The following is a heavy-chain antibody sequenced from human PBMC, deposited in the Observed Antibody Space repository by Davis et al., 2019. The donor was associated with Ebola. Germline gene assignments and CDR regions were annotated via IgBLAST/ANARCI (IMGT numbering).Heavy chain of an antibody. CDR3: ARESWIQLWSSFDY. V-gene: IGHV1-69*06. D-gene: IGHD5-18*01. J-gene: IGHJ4*02. CDR2: IIPIFGTA. Sequence: SVKVSCKASGGTFSSYAISWVRQAPGQGLEWMGGIIPIFGTANYAQKFQGRVTITADKSTSTAYMELSSLRSEDTAVYYCARESWIQLWSSFDYWGQGTLVTVSS. CDR1: GGTFSSYA.